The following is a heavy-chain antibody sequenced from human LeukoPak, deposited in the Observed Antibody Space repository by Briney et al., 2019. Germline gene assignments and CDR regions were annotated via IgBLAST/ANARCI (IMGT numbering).Heavy chain of an antibody. V-gene: IGHV5-51*01. CDR1: GYSINNYW. Sequence: GESLTISCKGSGYSINNYWIGWVRQMPGEGLEWMGIIYPADSDIRYSPSFQGQVTISADKSISTAYLQWSSLKASDTAMYYCARQEYCSGGSCYTWFNPWGQGTLVTVSS. D-gene: IGHD2-15*01. CDR3: ARQEYCSGGSCYTWFNP. J-gene: IGHJ5*02. CDR2: IYPADSDI.